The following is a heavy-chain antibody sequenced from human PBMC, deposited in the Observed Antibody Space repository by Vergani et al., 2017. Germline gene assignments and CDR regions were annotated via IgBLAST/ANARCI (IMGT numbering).Heavy chain of an antibody. V-gene: IGHV4-61*02. CDR3: ARGLYGGNFPFDY. CDR1: GGSISSGSYY. J-gene: IGHJ4*02. Sequence: QVQLQESGPGLVKPSQTLSLTCTVSGGSISSGSYYWSWIRQPAGKGLEWIGRIYTSGSTNYNPSLKSRVTISVDTSKNQFSLTLSSVTAADTAVYYCARGLYGGNFPFDYWGQGTLVTVSS. D-gene: IGHD4-23*01. CDR2: IYTSGST.